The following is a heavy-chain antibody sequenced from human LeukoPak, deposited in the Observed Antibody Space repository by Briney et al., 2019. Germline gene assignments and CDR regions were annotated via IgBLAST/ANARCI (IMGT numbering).Heavy chain of an antibody. CDR1: GYTFTAYY. CDR3: REKSGGTYDY. CDR2: IRPGDTRT. J-gene: IGHJ4*02. Sequence: ASVKVSCKASGYTFTAYYIQWVRQAPGQGLEWMGTIRPGDTRTTYAQKFQGRVTMTWDMSTTTGYMELSSLRSEGTAVYCVREKSGGTYDYWGQGTLVTVSS. D-gene: IGHD3-16*01. V-gene: IGHV1-46*01.